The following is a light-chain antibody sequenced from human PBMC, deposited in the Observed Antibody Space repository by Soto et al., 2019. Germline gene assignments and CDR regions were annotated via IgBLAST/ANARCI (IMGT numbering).Light chain of an antibody. CDR2: DTS. CDR1: TGAVTSGHY. CDR3: LLSYSSDRV. V-gene: IGLV7-46*01. J-gene: IGLJ2*01. Sequence: QAVVTQEPSLTVSPGGTVTLTCGSSTGAVTSGHYPYWFQQKPGQAPRTLIYDTSNKHSWTPARFSGSLLGGKAALTLSGAQPADEDDSFCLLSYSSDRVFGGGTKLTVL.